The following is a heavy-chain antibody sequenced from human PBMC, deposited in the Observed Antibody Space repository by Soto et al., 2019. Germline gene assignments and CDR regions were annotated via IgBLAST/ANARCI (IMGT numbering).Heavy chain of an antibody. CDR1: VYTFTCYY. CDR3: ARGPYYDFWSGYSYYFDS. CDR2: INPNSGGT. J-gene: IGHJ4*02. Sequence: XSVKGSCKASVYTFTCYYMHWVRQAPGQGLEWMGWINPNSGGTNYAQKFQGRVTMTRDTSISTAYMELSRLRSDDTAVYYCARGPYYDFWSGYSYYFDSWGQGPLVTVSS. D-gene: IGHD3-3*01. V-gene: IGHV1-2*02.